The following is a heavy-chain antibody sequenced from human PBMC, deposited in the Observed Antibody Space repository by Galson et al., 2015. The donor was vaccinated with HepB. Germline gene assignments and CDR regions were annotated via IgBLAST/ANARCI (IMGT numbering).Heavy chain of an antibody. CDR1: GFTFSNYG. J-gene: IGHJ4*02. V-gene: IGHV3-33*01. D-gene: IGHD4-17*01. Sequence: SLRLSCAASGFTFSNYGMHWVRQAPGKGLEWVAVIWHGGSDKYYADSVKGRFTISRDISKNTLYLQMSSLRVEDTAVYYCARDAGRAMTVSDYWGQGTLVTVSS. CDR2: IWHGGSDK. CDR3: ARDAGRAMTVSDY.